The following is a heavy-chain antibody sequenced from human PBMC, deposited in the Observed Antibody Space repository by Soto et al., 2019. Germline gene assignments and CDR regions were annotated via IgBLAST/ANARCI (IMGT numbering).Heavy chain of an antibody. CDR3: ASGMYYYDSSGYTHFDY. Sequence: SSETLSLTRTVSCGSLSSGDYYWGLVRPPPGEGLEWIGYIYYSGSTYYNPSLKSRVTISVDTSKNQFSLKLSSVTAADTAVYYCASGMYYYDSSGYTHFDYWGQGTLVTVSS. D-gene: IGHD3-22*01. CDR1: CGSLSSGDYY. V-gene: IGHV4-30-4*01. CDR2: IYYSGST. J-gene: IGHJ4*02.